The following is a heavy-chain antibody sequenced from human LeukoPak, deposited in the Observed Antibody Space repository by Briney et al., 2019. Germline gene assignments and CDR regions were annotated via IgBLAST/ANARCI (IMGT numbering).Heavy chain of an antibody. Sequence: PGGSLRLSCAVSGFTLSNYWVHWVRQAPGKGLVWVSRTNPDGSGRDYADSVKGRFTISRDNAKNTLYLQMNSLRAEDTAVYYCARQDSKDYYYYMDVWGKGTTVTVSS. CDR1: GFTLSNYW. V-gene: IGHV3-74*01. D-gene: IGHD4-11*01. CDR3: ARQDSKDYYYYMDV. J-gene: IGHJ6*03. CDR2: TNPDGSGR.